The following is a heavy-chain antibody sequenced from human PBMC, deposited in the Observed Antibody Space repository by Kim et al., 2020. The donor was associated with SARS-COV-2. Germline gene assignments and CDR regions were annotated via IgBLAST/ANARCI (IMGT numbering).Heavy chain of an antibody. J-gene: IGHJ4*02. Sequence: GGFLRLSCAASGFTFSSYGMTWIRQAPGKGLQWVSAITGSGNTTYFAASVRGRFTISRDNSRNMLYLQMNSLRAEDTALYYCAKVRLASLYSNFDYWGQGTLVTVSS. D-gene: IGHD2-21*01. CDR2: ITGSGNTT. V-gene: IGHV3-23*01. CDR3: AKVRLASLYSNFDY. CDR1: GFTFSSYG.